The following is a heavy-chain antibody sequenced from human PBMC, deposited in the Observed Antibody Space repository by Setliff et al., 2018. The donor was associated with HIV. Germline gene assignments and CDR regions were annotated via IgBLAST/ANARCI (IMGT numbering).Heavy chain of an antibody. J-gene: IGHJ3*02. CDR1: GFSFRSYG. Sequence: LSCAASGFSFRSYGMHWVRQAPGKGLEWVAVIWFDASYKYHADSVEGRFTISRDNSKNTLYLQMNNLSADDTAVYYCARAQWVIPGAMRGSDALDIWGQGTTVTVSS. CDR2: IWFDASYK. D-gene: IGHD2-2*01. V-gene: IGHV3-33*03. CDR3: ARAQWVIPGAMRGSDALDI.